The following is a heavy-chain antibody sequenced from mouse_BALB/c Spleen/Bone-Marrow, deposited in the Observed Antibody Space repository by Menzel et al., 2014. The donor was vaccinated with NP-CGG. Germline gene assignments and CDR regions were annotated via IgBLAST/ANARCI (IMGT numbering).Heavy chain of an antibody. Sequence: VQLKQSGPELVKPGASVKIPCKASGYTFTDYDLDWVKQSRGRSLEWIGDINPDNGGAIYNQKFKDKATLTVDKSSSTAYMELRSLTSEDTAVYYCARRDYDNSSMDYWGQGTSVTVSS. CDR2: INPDNGGA. CDR3: ARRDYDNSSMDY. CDR1: GYTFTDYD. V-gene: IGHV1-18*01. J-gene: IGHJ4*01. D-gene: IGHD2-4*01.